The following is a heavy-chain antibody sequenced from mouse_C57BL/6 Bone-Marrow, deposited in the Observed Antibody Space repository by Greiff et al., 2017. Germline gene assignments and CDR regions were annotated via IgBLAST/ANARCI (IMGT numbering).Heavy chain of an antibody. Sequence: EVQVVESGGDLVKPGGSLKLSCAASGFTFSSYGMSWVRQTPDKRLEWVATISSGGSYTYYPDSVKGRFTISRDNAKNTLYLQMSRLKSEDTAMYYCAREGYYGSPFAYWGQGTLVTVSA. CDR2: ISSGGSYT. CDR3: AREGYYGSPFAY. J-gene: IGHJ3*01. V-gene: IGHV5-6*01. CDR1: GFTFSSYG. D-gene: IGHD1-1*01.